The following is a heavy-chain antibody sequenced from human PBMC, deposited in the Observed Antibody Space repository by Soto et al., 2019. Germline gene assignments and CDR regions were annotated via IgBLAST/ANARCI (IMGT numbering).Heavy chain of an antibody. Sequence: ETLSLTCAVYGGSFSGYYWSWIRQPPGKGLEWIGEINHSGSTNYNPSLKSRVTISVDTSKNQFSLKLSSVTAADTAVYYCARWGYGSGSYDYYYFYMYVWSKGTTVTVS. D-gene: IGHD3-10*01. CDR1: GGSFSGYY. J-gene: IGHJ6*03. CDR2: INHSGST. V-gene: IGHV4-34*01. CDR3: ARWGYGSGSYDYYYFYMYV.